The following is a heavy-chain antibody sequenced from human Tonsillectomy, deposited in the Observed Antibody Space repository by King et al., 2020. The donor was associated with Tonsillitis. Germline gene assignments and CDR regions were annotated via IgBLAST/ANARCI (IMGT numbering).Heavy chain of an antibody. CDR2: IHPGDSDT. V-gene: IGHV5-51*01. CDR3: ARSVDSSGYYFDAFDI. Sequence: QLVQSGAEVKKPGESLKISCKGSGYSFTNYWIGWVRQMPGKGLEWMGIIHPGDSDTRYSPSFQGQVTISADKSISTAYLQWSRLKASDTAMYFCARSVDSSGYYFDAFDIWGQGTMVTVSP. CDR1: GYSFTNYW. D-gene: IGHD3-22*01. J-gene: IGHJ3*02.